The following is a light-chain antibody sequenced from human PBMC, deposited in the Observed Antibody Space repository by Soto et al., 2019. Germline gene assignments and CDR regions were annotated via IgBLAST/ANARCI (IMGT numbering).Light chain of an antibody. CDR2: GAS. V-gene: IGKV3-20*01. J-gene: IGKJ1*01. CDR1: QSVSSSY. Sequence: EIVLTQSPGTLSLSPGERATLSCRASQSVSSSYLAWYQQKPGQAPRLLIYGASSRATVIPDRFSGSGSGTDVTLTISRLEPEDFAVYYCQQYGSSPWTFGQGTKVEIK. CDR3: QQYGSSPWT.